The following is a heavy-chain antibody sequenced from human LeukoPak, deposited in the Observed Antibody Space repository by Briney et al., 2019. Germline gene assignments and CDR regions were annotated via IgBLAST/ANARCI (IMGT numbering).Heavy chain of an antibody. CDR2: ISGSGGST. V-gene: IGHV3-23*01. J-gene: IGHJ4*02. CDR3: AKEAETYYYGSGSPGVDY. CDR1: GFTFSSYA. Sequence: PGGSLRLSCAASGFTFSSYAMSWVRQAPGKGLEWVSAISGSGGSTYYADSVKGRFTISRDNSKNTLYLQMNSLRAEDTAVYYCAKEAETYYYGSGSPGVDYWGQGTLVTVSS. D-gene: IGHD3-10*01.